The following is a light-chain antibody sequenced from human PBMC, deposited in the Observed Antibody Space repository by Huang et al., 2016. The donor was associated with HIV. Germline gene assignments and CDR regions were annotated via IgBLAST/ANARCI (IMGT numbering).Light chain of an antibody. CDR3: QQYSNWPT. Sequence: EIVMTQSPATLSVSPGERATLSCRASQSVSSNLAWYQLKPGQAPRLLIYGATTRATGIPAKFSASGSGTEFTLSISSLQSEDIALYYCQQYSNWPTFGPGTKVDI. CDR1: QSVSSN. J-gene: IGKJ3*01. V-gene: IGKV3-15*01. CDR2: GAT.